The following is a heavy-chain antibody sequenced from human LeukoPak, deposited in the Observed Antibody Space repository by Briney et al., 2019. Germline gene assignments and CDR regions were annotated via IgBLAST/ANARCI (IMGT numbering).Heavy chain of an antibody. Sequence: PGGSLRLSCAASGFTLSTYSMTWVRQAPGKGLEWFSSISSGSSDISYADSVKGRFTISRDNAKYSLYLQVNSLRAEDTAVYYCARLTGVVNAFDYWGQGTLVTVSS. V-gene: IGHV3-21*01. CDR3: ARLTGVVNAFDY. CDR2: ISSGSSDI. D-gene: IGHD5-18*01. J-gene: IGHJ4*02. CDR1: GFTLSTYS.